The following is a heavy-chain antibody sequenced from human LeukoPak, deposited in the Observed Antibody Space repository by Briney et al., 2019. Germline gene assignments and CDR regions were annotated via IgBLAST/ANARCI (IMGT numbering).Heavy chain of an antibody. Sequence: GGSLRLSCAASGFPFRDYYMSWVRQAPGKGLEWLSYISSSDTYTYYADSVRGRFSISRDNANNSLFLHMNSLRDEDTAVYYCARSRGFHSMDSFPVWGQGTMVIVSS. J-gene: IGHJ3*01. CDR3: ARSRGFHSMDSFPV. CDR1: GFPFRDYY. V-gene: IGHV3-11*03. CDR2: ISSSDTYT. D-gene: IGHD3-10*01.